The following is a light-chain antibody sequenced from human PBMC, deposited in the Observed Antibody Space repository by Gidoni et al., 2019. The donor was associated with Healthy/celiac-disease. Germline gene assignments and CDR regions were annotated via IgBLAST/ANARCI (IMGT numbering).Light chain of an antibody. J-gene: IGKJ1*01. CDR1: QSISSW. Sequence: DIQMTQSPSTLSASVGDRVTITCRASQSISSWLAWYQQKPGKAPKLLIYKASSLESGVSSRFSGSGSGTEFTLTISSLQPDDFATYYCQQYSTYPVTFGQGTKVEIK. V-gene: IGKV1-5*03. CDR2: KAS. CDR3: QQYSTYPVT.